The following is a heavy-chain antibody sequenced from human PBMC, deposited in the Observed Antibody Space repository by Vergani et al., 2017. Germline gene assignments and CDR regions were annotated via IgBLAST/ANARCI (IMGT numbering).Heavy chain of an antibody. V-gene: IGHV4-61*10. J-gene: IGHJ4*02. Sequence: QVQLQESGPGLVKPSETLSLTCTVSGGSVSSGSYYWSWIRQPAGKGLEWIGDLYYSGSTNYNPSLKSRVTISVDPSKNHFSLQLSSVTAADTAVYYCSGAQPAAYDYWGQGTLVTVSS. CDR2: LYYSGST. D-gene: IGHD2-2*01. CDR3: SGAQPAAYDY. CDR1: GGSVSSGSYY.